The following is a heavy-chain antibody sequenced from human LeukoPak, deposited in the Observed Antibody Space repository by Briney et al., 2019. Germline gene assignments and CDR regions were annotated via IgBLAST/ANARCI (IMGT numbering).Heavy chain of an antibody. CDR2: IYYSGST. J-gene: IGHJ4*02. V-gene: IGHV4-39*01. CDR3: ARRTLLLWFGESFDY. CDR1: GGSISSSSYY. D-gene: IGHD3-10*01. Sequence: SETLSLTCTVSGGSISSSSYYWGWIRQPPGKGLEWIGSIYYSGSTYYNPSLKSRVTISVDTSKNQFSLKLSSVTAADTAVYYCARRTLLLWFGESFDYWGQGTLVTVSS.